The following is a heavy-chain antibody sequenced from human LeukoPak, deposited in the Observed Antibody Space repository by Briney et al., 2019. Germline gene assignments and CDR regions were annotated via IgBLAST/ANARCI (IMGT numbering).Heavy chain of an antibody. CDR1: GFTFSSYW. J-gene: IGHJ3*02. D-gene: IGHD5/OR15-5a*01. CDR3: AREGIYVAFDI. CDR2: INSDGSST. Sequence: GGSLRLSCAASGFTFSSYWMHWVRQAPGKGLVWVSRINSDGSSTSYADSVKGRFTISRDNAKNTLYLQMNSLRAEDTAVYYCAREGIYVAFDIWGQGTMVTVSS. V-gene: IGHV3-74*01.